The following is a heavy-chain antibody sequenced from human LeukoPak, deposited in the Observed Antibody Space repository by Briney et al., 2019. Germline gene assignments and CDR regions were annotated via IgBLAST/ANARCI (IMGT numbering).Heavy chain of an antibody. Sequence: GGSLRLSCAASGFTFSSHSMNWVRQAPGKGLEWVSVIYSGGSTYYADSVKGRFTISRDNSKNTLYLQMNSLRAEDTAVYHCARVDSRTAQFDYWGQGTLVTVSS. CDR3: ARVDSRTAQFDY. CDR2: IYSGGST. V-gene: IGHV3-66*01. J-gene: IGHJ4*02. D-gene: IGHD6-13*01. CDR1: GFTFSSHS.